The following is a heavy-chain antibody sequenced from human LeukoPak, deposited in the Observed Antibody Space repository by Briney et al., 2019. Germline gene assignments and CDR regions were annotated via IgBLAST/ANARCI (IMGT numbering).Heavy chain of an antibody. CDR2: ISWNSGSI. D-gene: IGHD4-4*01. V-gene: IGHV3-9*01. Sequence: GRSLRLSCAASGFTFDDYAMHWVRQAPGKGLEWVSGISWNSGSIGYADSVKGRFTISRDNAKNSLYLQMNSLRAEDTALYYCAKPLFYSNYAAFDIWGQGTMVTVSS. CDR3: AKPLFYSNYAAFDI. CDR1: GFTFDDYA. J-gene: IGHJ3*02.